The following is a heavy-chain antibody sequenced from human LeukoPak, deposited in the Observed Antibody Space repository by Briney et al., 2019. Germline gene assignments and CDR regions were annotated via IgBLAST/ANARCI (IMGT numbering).Heavy chain of an antibody. CDR1: GYTFTGYY. D-gene: IGHD1-26*01. CDR2: INPNSGGT. V-gene: IGHV1-2*02. J-gene: IGHJ6*03. CDR3: ARGRIVGAALGYYYYMDV. Sequence: GASVKVSCKASGYTFTGYYMHWVRQAPGQGLEWMGWINPNSGGTNYAQKFQGRVTMTRDTPISTAYMELSRLRSDDTAVYYCARGRIVGAALGYYYYMDVWGKGTTVTISS.